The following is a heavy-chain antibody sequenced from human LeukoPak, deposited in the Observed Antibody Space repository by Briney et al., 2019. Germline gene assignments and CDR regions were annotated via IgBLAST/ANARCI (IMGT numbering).Heavy chain of an antibody. J-gene: IGHJ6*03. V-gene: IGHV1-18*01. CDR3: ARQKTTVVTLDPTSYYYYYMDV. D-gene: IGHD4-23*01. CDR1: GYTFTSYG. Sequence: ASVKVSCKASGYTFTSYGISRVRQAPGQGLEWMGWISAYNGNTNYAQKLQGRVTMTTDTSTSTAYMELRSLRSDDTAVYYCARQKTTVVTLDPTSYYYYYMDVWGKGTTVTVSS. CDR2: ISAYNGNT.